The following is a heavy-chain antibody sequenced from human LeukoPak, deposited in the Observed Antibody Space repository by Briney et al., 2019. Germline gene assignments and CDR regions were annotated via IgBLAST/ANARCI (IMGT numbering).Heavy chain of an antibody. J-gene: IGHJ4*02. CDR1: GASISGSGYF. CDR3: AKSGGYGLIDY. V-gene: IGHV4-39*01. D-gene: IGHD1-26*01. Sequence: SETLSLTCAVSGASISGSGYFWGWIRQPPGKGLEWIRNIYSSGSTYYHASLQSRVTISIDTSKNQFSLRLNSVTAADTAMYYCAKSGGYGLIDYWGQGTRVTVSS. CDR2: IYSSGST.